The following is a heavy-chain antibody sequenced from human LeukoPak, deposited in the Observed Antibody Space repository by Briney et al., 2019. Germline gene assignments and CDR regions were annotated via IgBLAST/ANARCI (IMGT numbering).Heavy chain of an antibody. CDR2: IYYTGST. D-gene: IGHD7-27*01. Sequence: PSETLSLTCTVSGGSIGSSSYYWAWVRQPPGKGLEWIGTIYYTGSTYYNPSLKSRVTISVDTSKNQFSLKLSSVTAADTAAYYCARHENWGGPDYWGQGTLVTVSS. J-gene: IGHJ4*02. CDR3: ARHENWGGPDY. V-gene: IGHV4-39*01. CDR1: GGSIGSSSYY.